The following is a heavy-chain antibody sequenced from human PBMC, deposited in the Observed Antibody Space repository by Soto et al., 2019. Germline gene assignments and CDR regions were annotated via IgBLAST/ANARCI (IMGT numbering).Heavy chain of an antibody. J-gene: IGHJ4*02. CDR1: GGSISSSSYY. Sequence: SETLCLTCTVSGGSISSSSYYWGWIRQPPGKGLEWIGSIYYSGSTYYNPSLKSRVTISVDTSKNQFSLKLSSVTAADTAVYYCARHEPPYPATVTTWGLDYWGQGTLVTVSS. D-gene: IGHD4-4*01. CDR2: IYYSGST. CDR3: ARHEPPYPATVTTWGLDY. V-gene: IGHV4-39*01.